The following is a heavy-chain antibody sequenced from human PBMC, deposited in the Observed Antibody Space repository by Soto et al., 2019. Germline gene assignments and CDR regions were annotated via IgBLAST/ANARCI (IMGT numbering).Heavy chain of an antibody. J-gene: IGHJ4*02. Sequence: TLSLTCTGSGGSIISYYWTWIRQRQGKGLESTEYINTSETKKHHRSLKSRVTTSVNTSKNQFSLKMTYMTAADTAVYYCARHNYGSGSTSFDYWGQGTLVTVSS. V-gene: IGHV4-4*08. CDR2: INTSETK. CDR3: ARHNYGSGSTSFDY. CDR1: GGSIISYY. D-gene: IGHD3-10*01.